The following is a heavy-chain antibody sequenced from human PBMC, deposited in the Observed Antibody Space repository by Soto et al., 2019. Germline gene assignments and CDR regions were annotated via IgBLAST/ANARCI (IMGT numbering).Heavy chain of an antibody. CDR2: IYSGDST. Sequence: PGGSLRLSCAASGFTVSSNYMNWVRQAPGKGLEWVSIIYSGDSTYYADSVKGRFTISRDNSKNTLYLQMNSLRAEDTAVYYCAKLTRYYYDSSGYYLDYWGQGT. D-gene: IGHD3-22*01. CDR3: AKLTRYYYDSSGYYLDY. V-gene: IGHV3-66*01. CDR1: GFTVSSNY. J-gene: IGHJ4*02.